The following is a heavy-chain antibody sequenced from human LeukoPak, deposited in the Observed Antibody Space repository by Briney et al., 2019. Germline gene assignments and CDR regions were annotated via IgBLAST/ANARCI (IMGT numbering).Heavy chain of an antibody. CDR1: GFTFSSYA. CDR3: AKDFRKSIVVVTANSDY. Sequence: GGSLRLSCAASGFTFSSYAMSWVRQAPGKGLEWVSAISGSGGSTYYADSVKGRFTISRDNSKNTLYLQMNSLRAEDTAVYYCAKDFRKSIVVVTANSDYWGQGTLVTVSS. V-gene: IGHV3-23*01. J-gene: IGHJ4*02. CDR2: ISGSGGST. D-gene: IGHD2-21*02.